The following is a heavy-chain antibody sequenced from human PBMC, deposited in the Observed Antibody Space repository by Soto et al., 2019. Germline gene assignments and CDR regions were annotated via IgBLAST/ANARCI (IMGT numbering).Heavy chain of an antibody. CDR2: ISNDGSNK. Sequence: QVQLVESGGGVVQPGRSLRLSCAVSGFSFSNYAMHWVRQAPGKGLEWVAVISNDGSNKYYADSVKGRFTISRDNSKNTLSLHMNSLRTEDTAVYYCAGSFGAGRGGYFAYWGQGTLVTVSS. CDR3: AGSFGAGRGGYFAY. CDR1: GFSFSNYA. D-gene: IGHD3-10*01. V-gene: IGHV3-30-3*01. J-gene: IGHJ4*02.